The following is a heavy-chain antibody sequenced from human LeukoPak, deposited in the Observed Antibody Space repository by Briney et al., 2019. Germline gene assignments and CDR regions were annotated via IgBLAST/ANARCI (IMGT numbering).Heavy chain of an antibody. CDR1: GITLSNYG. V-gene: IGHV3-23*01. CDR3: AKRGVVIRVILVGFHKEAYYFDS. Sequence: GGSLRLSCAVSGITLSNYGMSWFRQAPGKGLEWVAGISDRGGRTNYADSVKGRFTISRDNPRNTLYLQMNSLSTEDTAVYFCAKRGVVIRVILVGFHKEAYYFDSWGQGALVTVSS. CDR2: ISDRGGRT. J-gene: IGHJ4*02. D-gene: IGHD3-22*01.